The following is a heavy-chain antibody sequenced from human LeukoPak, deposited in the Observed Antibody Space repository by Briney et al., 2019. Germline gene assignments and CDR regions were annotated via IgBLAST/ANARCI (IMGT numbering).Heavy chain of an antibody. CDR3: ATDRATQYFDY. CDR2: IWYDGSNK. V-gene: IGHV3-30*02. Sequence: GGSLRLSCAASGITFRCYGMHWVRQAPGKGLEWVAFIWYDGSNKYYADPVKGRFTISRDNSRNTLFLQMNSLRADDTAVYYCATDRATQYFDYWGQGTLVSVSS. D-gene: IGHD2-15*01. J-gene: IGHJ4*02. CDR1: GITFRCYG.